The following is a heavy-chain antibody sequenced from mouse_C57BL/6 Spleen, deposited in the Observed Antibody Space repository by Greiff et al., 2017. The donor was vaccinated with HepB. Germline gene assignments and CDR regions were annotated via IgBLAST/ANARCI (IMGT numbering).Heavy chain of an antibody. CDR2: ISYDGSN. D-gene: IGHD1-1*01. CDR3: AREGYGRSYGLAY. J-gene: IGHJ3*01. Sequence: EVQLQQSGPGLVKPSQSLSLTCSVTGYSITSGYYWNWIRQFPGNKLEWMGYISYDGSNNYHPSLKNRISITRDTSKNQFFLKLNSVTTEDTATYYWAREGYGRSYGLAYWGKGTRVTVAA. V-gene: IGHV3-6*01. CDR1: GYSITSGYY.